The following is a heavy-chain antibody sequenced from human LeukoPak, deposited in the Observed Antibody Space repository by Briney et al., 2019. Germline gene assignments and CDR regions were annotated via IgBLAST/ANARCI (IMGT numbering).Heavy chain of an antibody. CDR3: ARGYSYGRIYYYMDV. D-gene: IGHD5-18*01. Sequence: ASVKVSCKASGYTFTSYYMHWVRQAPGQGLEWMGIINPSGGSTSYAQKFQGRVTMTRDMSTSTVYMELSSLRSEDTAVYYCARGYSYGRIYYYMDVWGKGTTVTISS. V-gene: IGHV1-46*01. CDR1: GYTFTSYY. J-gene: IGHJ6*03. CDR2: INPSGGST.